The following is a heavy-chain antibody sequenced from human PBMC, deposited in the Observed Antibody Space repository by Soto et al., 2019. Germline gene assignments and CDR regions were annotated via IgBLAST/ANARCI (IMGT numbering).Heavy chain of an antibody. CDR2: ISGSGGST. J-gene: IGHJ4*02. D-gene: IGHD6-13*01. V-gene: IGHV3-23*01. CDR3: AKDQYSSSWYLGY. Sequence: GGSLRLSCAASGFTFSSYAMSWVRQAPGKGLGWVSAISGSGGSTYYADSVKGRFTISRDNSKNTLYLQMNSLRAEDTAVYYCAKDQYSSSWYLGYWGQGTLVTVSS. CDR1: GFTFSSYA.